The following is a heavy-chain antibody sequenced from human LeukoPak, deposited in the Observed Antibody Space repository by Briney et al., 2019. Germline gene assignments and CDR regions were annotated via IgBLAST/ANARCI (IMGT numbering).Heavy chain of an antibody. V-gene: IGHV3-33*03. CDR2: IWYGGSNK. D-gene: IGHD6-6*01. J-gene: IGHJ4*02. CDR1: GFTFSSYG. CDR3: AKDRRGEIEY. Sequence: PGRSLRLSCAASGFTFSSYGMHWVRQAPGKGLEWVAVIWYGGSNKYYADSVKGRFTISRDNSKNTLYLQMNSLRAEDTAVYYCAKDRRGEIEYWGQGTLVTVSS.